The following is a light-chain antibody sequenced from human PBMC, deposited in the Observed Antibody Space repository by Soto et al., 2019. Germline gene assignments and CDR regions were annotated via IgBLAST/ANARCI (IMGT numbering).Light chain of an antibody. CDR3: SSYTTTSTHV. J-gene: IGLJ1*01. CDR2: DVI. Sequence: QSVLTQPSSVSGSPGQSITISLPGNNSEVCVYNYVPWYQHHPGKAPKLLIYDVINRPSGVSNRFSGSQSGNTASLTISGLQADDEADYYCSSYTTTSTHVFGSGTKVTVL. V-gene: IGLV2-14*03. CDR1: NSEVCVYNY.